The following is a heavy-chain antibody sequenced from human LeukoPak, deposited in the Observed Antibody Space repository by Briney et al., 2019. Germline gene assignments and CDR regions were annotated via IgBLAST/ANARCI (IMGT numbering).Heavy chain of an antibody. CDR3: ATLAVAGHFDY. J-gene: IGHJ4*02. Sequence: ASVKVSCKASGYTFTSYYMHWVRQAPGQGLEWMGIINPSGGSTSYAQKFQGRVTITADESTSTAYMELSSLRSEDTAVYYCATLAVAGHFDYWGQGTLVTVSS. CDR1: GYTFTSYY. D-gene: IGHD6-19*01. V-gene: IGHV1-46*01. CDR2: INPSGGST.